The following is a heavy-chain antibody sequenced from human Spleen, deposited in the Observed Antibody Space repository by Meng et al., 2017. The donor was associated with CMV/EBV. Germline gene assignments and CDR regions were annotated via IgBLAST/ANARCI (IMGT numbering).Heavy chain of an antibody. D-gene: IGHD5-18*01. CDR3: ASDRGYSSWFDP. Sequence: SCKASGYTFTGYYMHWVRQAPGQGLEWMGWINPNSGGTNYAQKFQGRVTMTRDTSISTAYMELSRLRSDDTAVYYCASDRGYSSWFDPWGQGTLVTVSS. CDR1: GYTFTGYY. J-gene: IGHJ5*02. CDR2: INPNSGGT. V-gene: IGHV1-2*02.